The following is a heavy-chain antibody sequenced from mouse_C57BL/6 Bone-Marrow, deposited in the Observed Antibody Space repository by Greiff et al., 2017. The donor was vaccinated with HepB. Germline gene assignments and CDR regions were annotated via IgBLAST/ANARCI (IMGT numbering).Heavy chain of an antibody. D-gene: IGHD1-1*01. V-gene: IGHV1-82*01. CDR3: ASHYYGSLYYFDY. Sequence: QVQLQQSGPELVKPGASVKISCKASGYAFSSSWMNWVKQRPGKGLEWIGRIYPGDGDTNYNGKFKGKATLTADKSSSTAYMQLSSLTSEDSAVYFCASHYYGSLYYFDYWGQGTTLTVSS. CDR1: GYAFSSSW. J-gene: IGHJ2*01. CDR2: IYPGDGDT.